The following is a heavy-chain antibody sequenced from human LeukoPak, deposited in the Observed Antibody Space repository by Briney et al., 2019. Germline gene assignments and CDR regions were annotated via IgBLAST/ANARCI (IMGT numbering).Heavy chain of an antibody. Sequence: PSETLSLTRTVSGGSISSSSYYWGWIRQPPGKGLEWIGSIYYSGSTYYNPSLKSRVTISVDTSKNQFSLKLSSVTAADTAVYYCARHKYYDILTGKILNWFDPWGQGTLVTVSS. V-gene: IGHV4-39*01. D-gene: IGHD3-9*01. CDR3: ARHKYYDILTGKILNWFDP. CDR2: IYYSGST. CDR1: GGSISSSSYY. J-gene: IGHJ5*02.